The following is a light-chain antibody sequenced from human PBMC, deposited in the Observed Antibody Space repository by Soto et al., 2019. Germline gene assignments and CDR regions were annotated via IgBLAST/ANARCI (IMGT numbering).Light chain of an antibody. V-gene: IGKV3-20*01. CDR2: ATS. CDR3: QQRGT. J-gene: IGKJ3*01. CDR1: QSVTTSY. Sequence: EIVLTQSPGTLSLSPGERATLSCRASQSVTTSYLAWYQQRPGQPPKLLIYATSTRAPGIPDRFSGSGSGTDFTLTISRLEPEDFAVYYCQQRGTFGPGTKVDPK.